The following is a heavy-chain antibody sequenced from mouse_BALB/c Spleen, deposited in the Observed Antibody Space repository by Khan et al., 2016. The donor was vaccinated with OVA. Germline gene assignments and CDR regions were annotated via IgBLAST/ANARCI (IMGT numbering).Heavy chain of an antibody. CDR3: ARDRDYYGSRYDWYFGV. CDR1: GFTFSDYY. CDR2: ISDGGSYT. V-gene: IGHV5-4*02. D-gene: IGHD1-1*01. Sequence: EVELVESGGGLVKPGGSLKLSCAASGFTFSDYYMYWVRQTPEKRLEWVATISDGGSYTYYPDSVKGRFTISRDNAKNNLYLQMSSLKSEDTAMYYCARDRDYYGSRYDWYFGVWGAGTTVTVSS. J-gene: IGHJ1*01.